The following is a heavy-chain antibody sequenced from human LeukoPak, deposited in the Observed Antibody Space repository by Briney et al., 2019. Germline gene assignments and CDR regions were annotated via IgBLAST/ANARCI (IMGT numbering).Heavy chain of an antibody. J-gene: IGHJ6*02. CDR2: VSGSGGST. D-gene: IGHD5-24*01. CDR3: AKGMATGKQYYSYYYGMDV. V-gene: IGHV3-23*01. CDR1: GFTFSSYA. Sequence: GGSLRLSCAASGFTFSSYAMSWFRQAPGKGLEWVSAVSGSGGSTYYADSVKGRFTISRDNSKNTLYLQMNSLRAEDTAVYYCAKGMATGKQYYSYYYGMDVWGQGTTVTVSS.